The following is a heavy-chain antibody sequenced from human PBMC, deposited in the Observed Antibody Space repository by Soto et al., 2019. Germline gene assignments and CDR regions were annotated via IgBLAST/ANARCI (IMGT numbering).Heavy chain of an antibody. CDR1: GFTFSSYA. D-gene: IGHD6-13*01. J-gene: IGHJ6*02. CDR3: ANGGDSSSWPPIYYYYGMDV. CDR2: ISGSGGST. Sequence: QPGGSLRLSCAASGFTFSSYAMSWVRQAPGKGLEWVSAISGSGGSTYYADSVKGRFTISRDNSKNTLYLQMNSLRAEDTAVYYCANGGDSSSWPPIYYYYGMDVWGQGTTVTVSS. V-gene: IGHV3-23*01.